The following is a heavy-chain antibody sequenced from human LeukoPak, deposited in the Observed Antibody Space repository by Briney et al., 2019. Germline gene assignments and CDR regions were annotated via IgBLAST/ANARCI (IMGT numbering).Heavy chain of an antibody. CDR3: KRDRFGSFYYMDV. D-gene: IGHD3-10*01. Sequence: PGGSLRLSCSASGFTFSSYHMHWVRQAPGKGLEYVAGISINGATTDYATSVKGTFTISRDNSKNTLNLQMGSLRAEGMAVYYCKRDRFGSFYYMDVWGKGTTVTVSS. V-gene: IGHV3-64*01. CDR2: ISINGATT. J-gene: IGHJ6*03. CDR1: GFTFSSYH.